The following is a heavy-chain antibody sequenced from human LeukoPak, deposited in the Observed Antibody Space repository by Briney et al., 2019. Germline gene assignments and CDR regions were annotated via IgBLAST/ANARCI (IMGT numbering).Heavy chain of an antibody. CDR1: GGSFSGYY. CDR2: INHSGST. Sequence: SETLSLTCAVYGGSFSGYYWGWIRQPPGKGLEWIGEINHSGSTNYNPSLKSRVTISVDTSKNQFSLKLSSVTAADTAVYYCARGPGWYQLLYGMDVWGQGTTVTVSS. V-gene: IGHV4-34*01. CDR3: ARGPGWYQLLYGMDV. D-gene: IGHD2-2*01. J-gene: IGHJ6*02.